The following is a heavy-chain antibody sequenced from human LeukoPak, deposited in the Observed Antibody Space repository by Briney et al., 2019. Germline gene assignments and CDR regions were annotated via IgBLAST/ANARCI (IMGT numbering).Heavy chain of an antibody. CDR3: AKDLSLIRGVTPYYYYYGMDV. J-gene: IGHJ6*02. Sequence: PGGSLRLSCVASGFPFSSYWMTWVRQAPGKGLEWVAVISYDGSNKYYADSVKGRFTIPRDNAKNSLYLQMNSLRAEDTALYYCAKDLSLIRGVTPYYYYYGMDVWGQGTTVTVSS. CDR1: GFPFSSYW. V-gene: IGHV3-30*18. CDR2: ISYDGSNK. D-gene: IGHD3-10*01.